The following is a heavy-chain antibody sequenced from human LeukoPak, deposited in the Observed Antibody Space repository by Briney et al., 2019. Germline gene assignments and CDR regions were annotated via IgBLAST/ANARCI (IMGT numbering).Heavy chain of an antibody. Sequence: SETLALTCTVSGGCISSSSYYWGWIRQPPGKGLEWIESIYYSGSTNYNPSLKSRVTISVDTSKNQFSLKLSSVTAADTAVYYCAREWSYYCSSTSCYIMSYYYYYMDVWGKGTTVTVSS. CDR2: IYYSGST. CDR3: AREWSYYCSSTSCYIMSYYYYYMDV. V-gene: IGHV4-39*07. D-gene: IGHD2-2*02. J-gene: IGHJ6*03. CDR1: GGCISSSSYY.